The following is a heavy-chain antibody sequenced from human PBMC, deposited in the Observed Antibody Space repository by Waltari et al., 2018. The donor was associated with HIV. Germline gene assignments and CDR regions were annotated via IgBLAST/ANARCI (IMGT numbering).Heavy chain of an antibody. V-gene: IGHV1-2*06. CDR3: ARLNYYYYYMDG. CDR2: INPNSGGT. Sequence: QVQLVQSGAEVKKPGASVKVSCKASGYTFTGYYMQWVRQAPGQGRGWRGRINPNSGGTNYAQKFQGRVTMTRDTSISTAYMELSRLRSDDTAVYYCARLNYYYYYMDGWGKGTTVTVSS. J-gene: IGHJ6*03. CDR1: GYTFTGYY.